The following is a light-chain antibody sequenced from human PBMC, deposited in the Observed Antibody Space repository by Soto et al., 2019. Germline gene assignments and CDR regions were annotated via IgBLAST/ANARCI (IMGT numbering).Light chain of an antibody. CDR3: QHYNNWPPEYT. CDR2: AAS. Sequence: IVMTQSPATLSVSPGGRVTLSCRASQSVGSDLAWYQQKPGQAPRLLIYAASARATGIPARFSGSGSGTEFTLTISSLQSEDFALYYCQHYNNWPPEYTFGQGTKLEIK. J-gene: IGKJ2*01. CDR1: QSVGSD. V-gene: IGKV3-15*01.